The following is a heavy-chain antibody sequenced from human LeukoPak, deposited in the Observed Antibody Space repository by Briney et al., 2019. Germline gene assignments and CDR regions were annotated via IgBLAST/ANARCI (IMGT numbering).Heavy chain of an antibody. CDR2: IIPIFGTA. CDR1: GGTFSSYA. J-gene: IGHJ6*03. Sequence: GASVKVSCKASGGTFSSYAISWVRQAPGQGLEWMGGIIPIFGTANYAQKFQGRVTITADKSTSTAYMELSSLRSEDTAVYYCASVARSYYYYMDVWGKGTTVTVSS. CDR3: ASVARSYYYYMDV. V-gene: IGHV1-69*06.